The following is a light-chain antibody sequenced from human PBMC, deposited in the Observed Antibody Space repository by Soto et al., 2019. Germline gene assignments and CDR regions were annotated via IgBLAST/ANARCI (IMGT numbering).Light chain of an antibody. V-gene: IGKV1-9*01. CDR1: QDIAIY. CDR2: AAS. J-gene: IGKJ1*01. CDR3: QHYNSYSEA. Sequence: IKLTQSASSLSASVGDRVRITCRASQDIAIYLAWYQQKPGEAPKLLIYAASTLYGGVPSRFSGSGSGTEFTLTISSLQPDDFATYYCQHYNSYSEAFGQGSKVDIK.